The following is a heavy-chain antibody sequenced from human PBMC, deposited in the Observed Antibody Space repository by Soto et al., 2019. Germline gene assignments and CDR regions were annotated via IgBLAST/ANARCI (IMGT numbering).Heavy chain of an antibody. CDR1: GFTVSNNY. D-gene: IGHD3-10*01. CDR3: ALIRSGIEGFDH. CDR2: IYSGGRT. V-gene: IGHV3-66*01. J-gene: IGHJ4*02. Sequence: EVQLVQSGGALVQPGGSLRLSCAASGFTVSNNYMSWVRQAPGKGLEWVSVIYSGGRTYYADSVKDRFTISRDNSKNTLYLQMNSLRVEDTAVYYCALIRSGIEGFDHWCQGTLVTVSS.